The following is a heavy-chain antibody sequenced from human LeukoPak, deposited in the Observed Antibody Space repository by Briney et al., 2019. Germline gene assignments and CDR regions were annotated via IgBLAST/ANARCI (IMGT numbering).Heavy chain of an antibody. D-gene: IGHD1-26*01. V-gene: IGHV4-39*07. Sequence: KASETLSLTCTVSGGSISSSSYYWGWIRQPPGKGLEWIGSIYYSGSTYYNPSLKSRVTISVDTSKNQFSLKLSSVTAADTAVYYCARGSPEKATRQFDYWGQGTLVTVSS. CDR2: IYYSGST. J-gene: IGHJ4*02. CDR1: GGSISSSSYY. CDR3: ARGSPEKATRQFDY.